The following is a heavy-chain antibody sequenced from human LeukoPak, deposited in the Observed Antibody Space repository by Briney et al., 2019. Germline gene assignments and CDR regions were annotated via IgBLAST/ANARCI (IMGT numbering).Heavy chain of an antibody. CDR1: GFTVSSNS. J-gene: IGHJ4*02. Sequence: GGSLRLSCTVSGFTVSSNSMSWARQAPGKGLEWVSFIYSDNTHYSDSVKGRFTISRDNSKNTLYLQMNSLRAEDTAVYYCARRAGAYSHPYDYWGQGTLVTVSS. D-gene: IGHD4/OR15-4a*01. V-gene: IGHV3-53*01. CDR2: IYSDNT. CDR3: ARRAGAYSHPYDY.